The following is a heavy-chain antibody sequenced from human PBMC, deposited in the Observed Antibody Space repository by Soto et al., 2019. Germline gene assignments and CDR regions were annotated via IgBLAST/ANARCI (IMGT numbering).Heavy chain of an antibody. J-gene: IGHJ4*02. CDR2: ISPSVGTT. Sequence: QVQLIQSGTEVKKPGASVKISCQASGYTFTSHYLYWVRQAPGQGLEWIGIISPSVGTTSYAQKFQDRITMTRDTSTSTVYMEIRRLTSDDTAVYYCARGWGSAFYYFDYWGQGSLVTVSS. D-gene: IGHD6-25*01. V-gene: IGHV1-46*03. CDR3: ARGWGSAFYYFDY. CDR1: GYTFTSHY.